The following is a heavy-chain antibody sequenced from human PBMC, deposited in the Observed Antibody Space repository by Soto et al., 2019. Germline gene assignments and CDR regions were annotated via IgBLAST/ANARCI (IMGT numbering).Heavy chain of an antibody. Sequence: ASVKVSCKASGYTFTSYYMHWVRQAPGQGLEWMGIINPSGGSTSYAQKFQGRVTMTRDTSTSTVYMELSSLRSEDTAVYHCARPQKDPNCSGGSCYSAYFAYWDQGTLVIVSS. CDR1: GYTFTSYY. CDR2: INPSGGST. V-gene: IGHV1-46*01. D-gene: IGHD2-15*01. CDR3: ARPQKDPNCSGGSCYSAYFAY. J-gene: IGHJ4*02.